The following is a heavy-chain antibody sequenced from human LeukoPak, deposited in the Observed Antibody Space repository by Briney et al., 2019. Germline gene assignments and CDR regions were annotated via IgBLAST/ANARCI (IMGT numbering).Heavy chain of an antibody. CDR3: ARDITGTTPN. CDR1: GGSISSYY. J-gene: IGHJ4*02. D-gene: IGHD1-7*01. Sequence: PSETLSLTCTVSGGSISSYYWSWIRQPPGKGLEWIGYIYYSGSTNYNPSLKSRVTISVDTSKNQFSLKLSSVTAADTAVYYCARDITGTTPNWGQGTLVTVSS. CDR2: IYYSGST. V-gene: IGHV4-59*01.